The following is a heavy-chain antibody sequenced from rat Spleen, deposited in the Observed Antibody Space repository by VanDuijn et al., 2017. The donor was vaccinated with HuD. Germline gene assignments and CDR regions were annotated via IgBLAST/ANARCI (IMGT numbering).Heavy chain of an antibody. CDR3: AKTGFYFDY. D-gene: IGHD1-6*01. CDR1: GFTFSRFA. J-gene: IGHJ2*01. Sequence: EVQLVESGGGLVQPGRSLKLSCAASGFTFSRFAMVWVRQAPKKGLEWVATITSGGSKTYYPDSVKGRFTISRDNAKSTLYLQMDSLRSEETATYYCAKTGFYFDYWGQGVMVTVSS. CDR2: ITSGGSKT. V-gene: IGHV5S11*01.